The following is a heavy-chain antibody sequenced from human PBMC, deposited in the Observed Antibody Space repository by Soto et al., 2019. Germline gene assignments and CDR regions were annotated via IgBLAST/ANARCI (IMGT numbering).Heavy chain of an antibody. V-gene: IGHV4-34*01. CDR2: INHSGST. CDR1: GGSFSGYY. Sequence: QVQLQQWGAGLLKPSETLSLTCAVYGGSFSGYYWSWIRQPPGKGLEWIGEINHSGSTNYNPSLKSRVTLSVDTSKNQFSLKLSSVTAADTAVYYCARGLSPLAVAGTLSLRWFDPWGQGTLVTVSS. J-gene: IGHJ5*02. CDR3: ARGLSPLAVAGTLSLRWFDP. D-gene: IGHD6-19*01.